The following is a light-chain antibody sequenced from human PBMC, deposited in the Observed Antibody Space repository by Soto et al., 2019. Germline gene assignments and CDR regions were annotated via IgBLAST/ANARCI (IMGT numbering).Light chain of an antibody. CDR3: QQSYSTPPWT. J-gene: IGKJ1*01. V-gene: IGKV1-39*01. CDR1: QSISTY. Sequence: DIPMTQSPSSLSASVGDRVTITCRASQSISTYLNWYQQKPGKAPKLLIYTASRLQRGVPSRFSGSGSGTDFTLTISSLQPEDFATYFCQQSYSTPPWTFGQGTKVDIK. CDR2: TAS.